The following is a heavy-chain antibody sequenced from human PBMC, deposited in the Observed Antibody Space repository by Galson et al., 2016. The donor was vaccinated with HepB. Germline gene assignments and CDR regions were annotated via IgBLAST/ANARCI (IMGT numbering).Heavy chain of an antibody. CDR1: GFTFSGYC. Sequence: SLRLSCAASGFTFSGYCMTWVRQAPGKGLEWVANIKQDGSDKYYVDSVKGRFTISRDNAKNSLYLQMNSLRGEDTAVYYCARGRGVDVWGQGTTVTVSS. CDR2: IKQDGSDK. CDR3: ARGRGVDV. J-gene: IGHJ6*02. V-gene: IGHV3-7*03.